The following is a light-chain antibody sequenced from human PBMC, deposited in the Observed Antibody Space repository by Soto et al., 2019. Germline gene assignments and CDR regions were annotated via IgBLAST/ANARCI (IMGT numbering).Light chain of an antibody. CDR2: AAS. V-gene: IGKV1-9*01. J-gene: IGKJ3*01. CDR3: QQLNSYPPLFT. Sequence: DIQLTQSPSFLSASVGDRVTITCRASQGISSYLAWYQQKPGKAPKLLIYAASTLQSGVPSRFSGSGSRTEFTLTISSLQPEDFATYYCQQLNSYPPLFTFGPGTKVDIK. CDR1: QGISSY.